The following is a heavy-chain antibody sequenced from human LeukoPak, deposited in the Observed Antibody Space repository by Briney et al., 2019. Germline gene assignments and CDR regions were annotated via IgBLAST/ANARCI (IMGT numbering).Heavy chain of an antibody. Sequence: SETLSLTCTVSGGSISSGSYYWSWIRQPAGKGLEWIGRIYTSGSTNYNPSLKSRVTISVDTSKNQFSLKLSSVTAADTAVYYCARRGKAGWFDPWGQGTLVTVSS. CDR2: IYTSGST. CDR1: GGSISSGSYY. D-gene: IGHD3-16*01. V-gene: IGHV4-61*02. CDR3: ARRGKAGWFDP. J-gene: IGHJ5*02.